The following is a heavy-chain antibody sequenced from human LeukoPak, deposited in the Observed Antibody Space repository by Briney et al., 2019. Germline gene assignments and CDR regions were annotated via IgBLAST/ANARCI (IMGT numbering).Heavy chain of an antibody. CDR3: ARDNPNLWGFDY. Sequence: PGGSLRLSCAASGFTVSSNYMSWVRQAPGKGLEWVSVIYSGGSTYYADSVKGRFTISRDNSKNTLYLQMNSLRDEDTAVYYCARDNPNLWGFDYWGQGTLVTVSS. CDR2: IYSGGST. J-gene: IGHJ4*02. D-gene: IGHD7-27*01. V-gene: IGHV3-66*01. CDR1: GFTVSSNY.